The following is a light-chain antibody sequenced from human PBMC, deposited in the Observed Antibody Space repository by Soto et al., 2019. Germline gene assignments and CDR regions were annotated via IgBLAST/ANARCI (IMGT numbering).Light chain of an antibody. V-gene: IGLV2-8*01. CDR2: EVS. CDR3: SSYAGSNNC. Sequence: QSALTQPPSASGSPGQSVTISCTGTSSDVGGYNYVSWYQQHPGKAPKLMIYEVSKRPSGVPDRFSGSKSGNTASLTVSGLQAEDEADSYCSSYAGSNNCFGTGTKVTVL. CDR1: SSDVGGYNY. J-gene: IGLJ1*01.